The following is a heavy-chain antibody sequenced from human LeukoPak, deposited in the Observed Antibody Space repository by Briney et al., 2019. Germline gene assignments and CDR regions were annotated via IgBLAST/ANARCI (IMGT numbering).Heavy chain of an antibody. CDR3: ANRYFSEF. CDR2: IAYAGT. J-gene: IGHJ4*02. CDR1: GFTFSDYA. V-gene: IGHV3-23*01. Sequence: PGGSLRLSCAASGFTFSDYAMNWVRQAPGKGLEWVSTIAYAGTFYADSVKGRFIISRDDSRSTLFLQMNSPRADDTAVYFCANRYFSEFWGQGILVTVSS. D-gene: IGHD2/OR15-2a*01.